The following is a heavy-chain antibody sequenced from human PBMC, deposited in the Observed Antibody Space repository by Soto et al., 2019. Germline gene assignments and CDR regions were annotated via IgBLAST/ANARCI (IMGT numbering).Heavy chain of an antibody. D-gene: IGHD3-22*01. CDR1: GWSFSGYY. CDR2: INHSGST. V-gene: IGHV4-34*01. Sequence: SEALSVTCAVYGWSFSGYYWSRIRQPPGKRLEWIGEINHSGSTNYIPSLKSRLNISVDRSKNHLSLKLSSVTAADTAIYYCAREDFDVLSTGYPLKWFDPWGQGTLVTVSS. CDR3: AREDFDVLSTGYPLKWFDP. J-gene: IGHJ5*02.